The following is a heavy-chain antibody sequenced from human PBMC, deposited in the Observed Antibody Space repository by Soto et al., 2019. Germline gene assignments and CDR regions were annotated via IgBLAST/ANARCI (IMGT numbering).Heavy chain of an antibody. CDR2: ISGSGGST. Sequence: EVQLLESGGGLVQPGGSLRLSCAASGFTFSSYAMSWVRQAPGKGLEWVSSISGSGGSTYYADSVKGRFTISRDNSKNTLYLQMNSLRAKDTAVYYCAKDQRGFSSTARIDYWGQGTLVTVSS. D-gene: IGHD6-13*01. CDR1: GFTFSSYA. CDR3: AKDQRGFSSTARIDY. V-gene: IGHV3-23*01. J-gene: IGHJ4*02.